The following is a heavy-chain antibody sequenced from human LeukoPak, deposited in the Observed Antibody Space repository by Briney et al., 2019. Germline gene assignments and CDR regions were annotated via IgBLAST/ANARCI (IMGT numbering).Heavy chain of an antibody. Sequence: GESLRLSCAVSGFTFSTYAMSWVRQAPGEGLEWVSTVSGGGGSTYYADSVKGRFTISRDNSKNTLSLQMSSLRAEDTAVYYCAKGTYTYFDFWGQGILVTVSS. D-gene: IGHD5-18*01. CDR3: AKGTYTYFDF. V-gene: IGHV3-23*01. CDR1: GFTFSTYA. CDR2: VSGGGGST. J-gene: IGHJ4*02.